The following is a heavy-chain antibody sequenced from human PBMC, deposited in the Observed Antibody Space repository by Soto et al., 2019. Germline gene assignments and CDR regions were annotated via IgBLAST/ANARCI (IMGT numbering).Heavy chain of an antibody. J-gene: IGHJ4*02. V-gene: IGHV3-21*01. D-gene: IGHD6-6*01. CDR3: ARVGGQLAPGFDY. CDR2: ISSSSSYI. Sequence: EVQLVESGGGLVKPGGSLRLSCAASGFTFSSYSMNWVRQAPGKGLEWVSSISSSSSYIYYADSVKGRFTISRDNAKNSLYLQRNSLGAEDTAVYSCARVGGQLAPGFDYWGQGTLVTVSS. CDR1: GFTFSSYS.